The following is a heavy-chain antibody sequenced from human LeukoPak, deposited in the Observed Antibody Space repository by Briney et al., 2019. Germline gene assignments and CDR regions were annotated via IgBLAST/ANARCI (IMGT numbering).Heavy chain of an antibody. CDR3: ARIVGSTSRLGWFDP. CDR1: GYTLTELS. J-gene: IGHJ5*02. CDR2: FDPEDGET. D-gene: IGHD2-2*01. V-gene: IGHV1-24*01. Sequence: ASVKVSCKVSGYTLTELSMHWVRQAPGKGLEWMGGFDPEDGETIYAQKFQGRVTMTEDTSTDTAYMELSSLRSEDTAVYYCARIVGSTSRLGWFDPWGQGTLVTVSS.